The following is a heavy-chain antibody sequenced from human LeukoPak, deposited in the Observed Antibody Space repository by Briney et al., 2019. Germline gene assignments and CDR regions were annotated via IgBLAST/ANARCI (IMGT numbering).Heavy chain of an antibody. CDR1: GYTFTSYG. Sequence: ASVKVSCKASGYTFTSYGISWVRQAPGQGLEWMGWISAYNGNTKYAQRLQGRVTMTTDTSTTTAYVELRSLRSEDTAVYYCARARIAVAGTIDYWGQGTLVTVSS. V-gene: IGHV1-18*01. J-gene: IGHJ4*02. D-gene: IGHD6-19*01. CDR3: ARARIAVAGTIDY. CDR2: ISAYNGNT.